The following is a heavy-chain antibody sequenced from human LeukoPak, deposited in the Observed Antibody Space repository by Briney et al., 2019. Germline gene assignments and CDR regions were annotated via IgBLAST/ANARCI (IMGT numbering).Heavy chain of an antibody. V-gene: IGHV3-23*01. CDR1: GFTFSSQT. CDR3: AKRAAAGTWPDY. Sequence: GGSLRLSCAASGFTFSSQTMSWVRQAPGKGLEWVSAISGSGGSTYYADSVKGRFTISRDNSKNTLYLQMNSLRAEDTAVYYCAKRAAAGTWPDYWGQGTLVTVSS. J-gene: IGHJ4*02. CDR2: ISGSGGST. D-gene: IGHD6-13*01.